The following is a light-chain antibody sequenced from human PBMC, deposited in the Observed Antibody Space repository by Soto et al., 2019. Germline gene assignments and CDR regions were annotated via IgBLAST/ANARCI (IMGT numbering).Light chain of an antibody. CDR1: QSVSSN. Sequence: EIVMTQSPATLSVSPGERATLYCRASQSVSSNLAWYQQKPGQAPRLLIYEASTRAPGIPARFSGSGSGTQFTLTISSLQSEDFATYYCQQANSFPWTFGQGTKVEIK. CDR3: QQANSFPWT. J-gene: IGKJ1*01. V-gene: IGKV3-15*01. CDR2: EAS.